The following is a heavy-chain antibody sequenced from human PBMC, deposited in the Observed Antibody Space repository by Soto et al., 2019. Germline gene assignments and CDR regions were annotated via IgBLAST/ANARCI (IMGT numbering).Heavy chain of an antibody. D-gene: IGHD5-12*01. CDR2: ISTYSGDT. Sequence: QVHLVQSGVEVKTPGASVKVSCQASGYTFFTYDISWVRQAPGQGLEWMGWISTYSGDTKYAQKFQGRVTMTSDTSTTTAYLELRSLRSDDTTVYYCARHHGPTTSENGFDPWGQGTVVTVSS. CDR3: ARHHGPTTSENGFDP. J-gene: IGHJ5*02. CDR1: GYTFFTYD. V-gene: IGHV1-18*01.